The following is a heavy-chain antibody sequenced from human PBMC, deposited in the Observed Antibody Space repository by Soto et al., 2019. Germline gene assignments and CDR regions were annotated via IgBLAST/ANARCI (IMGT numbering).Heavy chain of an antibody. CDR2: IYSSENT. Sequence: PSETLSLTCTVSGGSVSSNSYSWGWIRQSPGKGLEWIGTIYSSENTYYNPSLLSRVTISVDTSKNQFSLKLSSVTAADTAVYYCARGQYYDSSGYYIGYWGQGTLVTVSS. CDR3: ARGQYYDSSGYYIGY. D-gene: IGHD3-22*01. J-gene: IGHJ4*02. CDR1: GGSVSSNSYS. V-gene: IGHV4-39*07.